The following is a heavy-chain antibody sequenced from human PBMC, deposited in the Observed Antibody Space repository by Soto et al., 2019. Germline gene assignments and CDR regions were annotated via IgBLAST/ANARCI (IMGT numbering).Heavy chain of an antibody. V-gene: IGHV3-66*01. Sequence: ESGGDLVQRGGSLRLSCAASGFDVSNTDMSWVRQAPGKGLEGVSVIYSGGYTNYADSVKGRFIVSRDSPKNTLYLQMDSLRAEDTAVYYCAREAIIVIAAPEYYFDYWGQGTLVTVSS. J-gene: IGHJ4*02. CDR2: IYSGGYT. CDR1: GFDVSNTD. D-gene: IGHD3-22*01. CDR3: AREAIIVIAAPEYYFDY.